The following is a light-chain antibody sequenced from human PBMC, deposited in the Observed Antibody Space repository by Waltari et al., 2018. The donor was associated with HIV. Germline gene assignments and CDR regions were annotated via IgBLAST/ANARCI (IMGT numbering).Light chain of an antibody. CDR1: NLEDTF. Sequence: SYGLAQPRSISVSPGQTASIPCSADNLEDTFVCWYHQRPGQPPLLVIYQDNKRPPDIPARFSGSNSGNTATLTISGTQAADEGDYYCQAWDRRAAFFGGGTKLTVL. J-gene: IGLJ2*01. V-gene: IGLV3-1*01. CDR3: QAWDRRAAF. CDR2: QDN.